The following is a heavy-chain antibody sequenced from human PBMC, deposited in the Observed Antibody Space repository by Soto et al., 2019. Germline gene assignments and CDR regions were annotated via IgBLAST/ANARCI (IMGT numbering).Heavy chain of an antibody. J-gene: IGHJ6*02. V-gene: IGHV4-39*01. CDR2: INYSGST. Sequence: PSETLSLTCTVSGASIISSSYYWGWIRQPPGKGLEWIGSINYSGSTYYNPSLKSRVTISADTSKNQFSLKLRSVTAADTAVYYCARGWELLRGGMDVWGQGTTVTAP. D-gene: IGHD1-26*01. CDR1: GASIISSSYY. CDR3: ARGWELLRGGMDV.